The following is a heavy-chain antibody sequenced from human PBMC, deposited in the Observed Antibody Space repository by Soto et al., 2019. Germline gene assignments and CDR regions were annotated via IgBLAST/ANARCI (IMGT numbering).Heavy chain of an antibody. D-gene: IGHD2-2*01. J-gene: IGHJ4*02. CDR3: AKDRRYPRDYFHY. CDR1: GFTFSSSA. V-gene: IGHV3-23*01. Sequence: LRLSCAASGFTFSSSAISWVRQAPGKGLEWVSAVSANGQGIYYADSVRGRFTISRDNSKNTVFLHMDSLSAEDTAVYYCAKDRRYPRDYFHYWGQGTLVTACS. CDR2: VSANGQGI.